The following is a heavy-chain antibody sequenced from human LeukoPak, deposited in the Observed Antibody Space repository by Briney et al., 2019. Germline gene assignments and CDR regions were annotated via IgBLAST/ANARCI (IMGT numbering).Heavy chain of an antibody. CDR1: GYTFTSYG. Sequence: GASVKVSCKASGYTFTSYGISWVRQAPGQGLEWMGWISAYNGNTNYAQKLQGRVTMTTDTSTSTAYMELRSLRSDDTAVYYCARVRLYYYGYDSSGLNWFDPWGQGTLVTVSS. J-gene: IGHJ5*02. D-gene: IGHD3-22*01. CDR2: ISAYNGNT. CDR3: ARVRLYYYGYDSSGLNWFDP. V-gene: IGHV1-18*01.